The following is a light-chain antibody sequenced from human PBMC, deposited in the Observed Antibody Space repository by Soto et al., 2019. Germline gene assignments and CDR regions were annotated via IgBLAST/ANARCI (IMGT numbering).Light chain of an antibody. CDR3: QQCGAAPHT. CDR1: QSLSGSH. CDR2: GAS. J-gene: IGKJ2*01. Sequence: EIVLTQSPGTLSLSPGESATLSCRASQSLSGSHLVWYQHQTGQAPRLLIYGASNRATGIPDRFSGSGSGTDFTLTISRLEPEDFAVYYCQQCGAAPHTFGQGTTLEVK. V-gene: IGKV3-20*01.